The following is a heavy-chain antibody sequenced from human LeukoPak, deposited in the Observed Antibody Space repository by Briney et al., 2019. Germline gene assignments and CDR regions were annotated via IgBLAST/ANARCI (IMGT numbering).Heavy chain of an antibody. CDR1: GGTFSSYA. V-gene: IGHV1-69*13. CDR3: ATDLTFHSSSWNGAFDM. J-gene: IGHJ3*02. D-gene: IGHD6-13*01. Sequence: ASVKVSCKASGGTFSSYAISWVRQAPGQGLEWMGGIIPIFGTANYAQKFQGRVTITADESTSTAYMELSSLRSEDTAVYYCATDLTFHSSSWNGAFDMWGQGTMVTVSS. CDR2: IIPIFGTA.